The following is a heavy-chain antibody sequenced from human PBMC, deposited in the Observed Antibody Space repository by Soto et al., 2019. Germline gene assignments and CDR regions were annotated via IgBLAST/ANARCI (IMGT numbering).Heavy chain of an antibody. D-gene: IGHD3-9*01. CDR2: ISRSSSTM. Sequence: GGSLRLSCAASGFTFSSYTMNLVRQAPGKGLEWVSFISRSSSTMTYVDSVKGRFTISRDNAKNSLYLQMNSLRAEDTAVYYCARDLDWAFDYWGQGTLVTVSS. V-gene: IGHV3-48*01. J-gene: IGHJ4*02. CDR3: ARDLDWAFDY. CDR1: GFTFSSYT.